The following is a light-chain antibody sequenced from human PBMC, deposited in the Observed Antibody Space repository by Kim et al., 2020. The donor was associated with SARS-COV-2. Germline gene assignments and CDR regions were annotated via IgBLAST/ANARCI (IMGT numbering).Light chain of an antibody. CDR3: QQSYSAPVA. CDR1: QSISSY. V-gene: IGKV1-39*01. J-gene: IGKJ1*01. CDR2: ATS. Sequence: DIQMTQSPSSLSASVGDRVTITCRASQSISSYLNWYQQKPGKAPKLLIFATSSLQSGVPSRFSGSGSGTEFTLTISSLQAEDFATYYCQQSYSAPVAFGQGTKVDIK.